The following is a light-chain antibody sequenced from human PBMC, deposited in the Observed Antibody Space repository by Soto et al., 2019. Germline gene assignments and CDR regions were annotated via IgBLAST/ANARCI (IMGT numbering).Light chain of an antibody. Sequence: QSVLTQPPSVSGAPGQRVTISCTGSSSNIGAGYDVHWYQQLPGTAPKLLIYGNNNRPSGVPDRFSGSKSGTSASLAITGLQAEDEADYYCCSYVDTDTWVFGGGTKLTVL. V-gene: IGLV1-40*01. CDR1: SSNIGAGYD. CDR2: GNN. J-gene: IGLJ3*02. CDR3: CSYVDTDTWV.